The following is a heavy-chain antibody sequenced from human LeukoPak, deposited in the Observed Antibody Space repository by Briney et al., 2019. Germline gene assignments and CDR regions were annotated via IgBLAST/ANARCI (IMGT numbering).Heavy chain of an antibody. V-gene: IGHV4-34*01. Sequence: PSETLSLTCAVYGGSFSGYYWSWIRQPPGKGLEWIGEINHSGSTNYNPSLKSRVTISVDTSKNHFSLKLSSVTAADTAVYYCARGNYYDSSAYYPSWGQGTLVTVSS. CDR2: INHSGST. CDR3: ARGNYYDSSAYYPS. J-gene: IGHJ5*02. D-gene: IGHD3-22*01. CDR1: GGSFSGYY.